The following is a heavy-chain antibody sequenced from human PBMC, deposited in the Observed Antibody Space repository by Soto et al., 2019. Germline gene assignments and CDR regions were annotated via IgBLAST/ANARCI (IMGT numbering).Heavy chain of an antibody. CDR1: GFTFSDHY. CDR2: IRNKANWYNT. V-gene: IGHV3-72*01. J-gene: IGHJ4*02. D-gene: IGHD2-8*02. Sequence: EVQLVESGGGLVQPGGSLRLSCAASGFTFSDHYMVWVRQAPGKGLEWVGRIRNKANWYNTESAASVKDRFTISRDDSKNSLYLQMNSLKTEDTAVYYCARVRLCSGGVCNRVFDYWGQGTLVTVSS. CDR3: ARVRLCSGGVCNRVFDY.